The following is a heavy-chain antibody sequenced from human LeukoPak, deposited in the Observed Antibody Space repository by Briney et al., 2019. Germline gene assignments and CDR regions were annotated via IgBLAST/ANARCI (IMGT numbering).Heavy chain of an antibody. CDR1: GDSISNSAYH. V-gene: IGHV4-39*07. CDR2: ISYTGST. D-gene: IGHD2-2*01. Sequence: SETLSLTCTVSGDSISNSAYHWGWIRQPPGKGLEYIGGISYTGSTYYNPSLKSRVTISVDTSKNQFSLKLSSVTAADTAFYYCARAPLAYQPVVLFENWGQGTLVTVSS. J-gene: IGHJ1*01. CDR3: ARAPLAYQPVVLFEN.